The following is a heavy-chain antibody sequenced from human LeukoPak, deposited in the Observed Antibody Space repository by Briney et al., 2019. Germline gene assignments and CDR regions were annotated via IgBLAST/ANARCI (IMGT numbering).Heavy chain of an antibody. CDR3: ARDHSSSSWMDAFEI. V-gene: IGHV4-4*07. CDR2: IYTTGIA. Sequence: SETLSLTCLLSGGSIGPYYWSWIRQAAGKGPEWIGRIYTTGIADYNPSLKGRVFLSVDTSMNQFSLKVTSVTAADTAVYYCARDHSSSSWMDAFEIWGPGMKVIVSS. CDR1: GGSIGPYY. D-gene: IGHD6-6*01. J-gene: IGHJ3*02.